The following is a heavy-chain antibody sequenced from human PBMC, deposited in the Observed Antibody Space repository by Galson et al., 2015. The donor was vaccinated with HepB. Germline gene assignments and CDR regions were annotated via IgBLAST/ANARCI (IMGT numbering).Heavy chain of an antibody. D-gene: IGHD6-19*01. J-gene: IGHJ6*02. Sequence: SVKVSCKASGGTFSSYTISWVRQAPGQGLEWMGRIIPILGIANYAQKFQGRVTITADKSTSTAYMELSSLRSEDTAVYYCARERRRGYSSGWVRGNYYYGMDVWGQGTTVTVSS. CDR3: ARERRRGYSSGWVRGNYYYGMDV. CDR1: GGTFSSYT. V-gene: IGHV1-69*04. CDR2: IIPILGIA.